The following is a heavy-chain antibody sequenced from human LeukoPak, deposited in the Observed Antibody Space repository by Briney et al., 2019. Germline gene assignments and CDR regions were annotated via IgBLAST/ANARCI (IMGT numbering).Heavy chain of an antibody. J-gene: IGHJ4*02. Sequence: GGSLRLSCAAAGFTFRGYWMTWVRQAPRKGLEWVANIKEDGSEKYYVDSVKGRFTLSRDNTKNSLYLQMNSLRPEDTAVYYCARDNFGHTYGYALDYWGQGTLVTVSS. CDR3: ARDNFGHTYGYALDY. CDR2: IKEDGSEK. V-gene: IGHV3-7*01. CDR1: GFTFRGYW. D-gene: IGHD5-18*01.